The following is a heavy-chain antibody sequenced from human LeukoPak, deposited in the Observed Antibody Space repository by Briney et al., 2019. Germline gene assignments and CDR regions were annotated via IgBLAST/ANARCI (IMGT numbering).Heavy chain of an antibody. CDR1: GFTFSSYA. Sequence: GGSLRLSCAASGFTFSSYAMGWVRQAPGKGLEWVSAISGSGGSTYYADSVKGRFTISRDNSKNTLYLQMNSLRAEDTAVYYCAKDATMSWFGESPSDYWGQGTLVTVSS. V-gene: IGHV3-23*01. CDR3: AKDATMSWFGESPSDY. D-gene: IGHD3-10*01. J-gene: IGHJ4*02. CDR2: ISGSGGST.